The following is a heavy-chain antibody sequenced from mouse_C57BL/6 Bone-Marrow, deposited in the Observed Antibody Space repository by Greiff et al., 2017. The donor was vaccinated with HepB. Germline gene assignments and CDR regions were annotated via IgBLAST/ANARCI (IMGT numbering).Heavy chain of an antibody. Sequence: QVQLQQSGSELRSPGSSVKLSCKDFDSEVFPIAYMSWVRQKPGHGFEWIGGILPSIGRTIYGEKFEDKATLDADTLSNTAYLELNSLTSEDAAIYYCARRDYYGSRGEYFDVWGTGTTVTVSS. J-gene: IGHJ1*03. CDR1: DSEVFPIAY. CDR2: ILPSIGRT. V-gene: IGHV15-2*01. CDR3: ARRDYYGSRGEYFDV. D-gene: IGHD1-1*01.